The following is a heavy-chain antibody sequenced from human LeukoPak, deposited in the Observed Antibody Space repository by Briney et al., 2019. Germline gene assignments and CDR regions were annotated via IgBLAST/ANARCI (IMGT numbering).Heavy chain of an antibody. D-gene: IGHD3-10*01. V-gene: IGHV3-21*01. J-gene: IGHJ4*02. CDR3: ARVGGSGSPSDY. CDR2: ISNTATYT. CDR1: GFIFSTYN. Sequence: GGSLRLSCAASGFIFSTYNLNWVRQAPGKGLEWVSSISNTATYTYYADSVKGRFTISRDNAKNSLYLQMNSLRAEDTAVYYCARVGGSGSPSDYWGQGTLVTVSS.